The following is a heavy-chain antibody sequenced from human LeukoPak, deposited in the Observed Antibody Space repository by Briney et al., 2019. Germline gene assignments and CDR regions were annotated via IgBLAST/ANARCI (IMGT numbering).Heavy chain of an antibody. V-gene: IGHV1-2*02. CDR2: INPHSGGA. Sequence: APVKVSCKASRYTFPDYYIHWVRQAPGQGLEWMGWINPHSGGANYAQRFQGRVTMTRDTSTGTAYMELSRLQSDDTAMYYCARGYGYGNDAFDIWGQGTMVTVSS. D-gene: IGHD5-18*01. CDR1: RYTFPDYY. J-gene: IGHJ3*02. CDR3: ARGYGYGNDAFDI.